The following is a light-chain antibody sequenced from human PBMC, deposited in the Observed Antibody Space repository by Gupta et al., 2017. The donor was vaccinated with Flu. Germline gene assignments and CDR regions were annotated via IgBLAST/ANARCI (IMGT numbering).Light chain of an antibody. CDR1: QSVSSNY. Sequence: EIVLTQSPGTLSLSPGEGATLSCRASQSVSSNYLAWYQHKPGQAPRLLIYAASRRATGIPDRFSGSGSGTDFTLTINSLQPEDFALYYCQQYGNSPLTFGGGTKVDIK. CDR2: AAS. CDR3: QQYGNSPLT. V-gene: IGKV3-20*01. J-gene: IGKJ4*01.